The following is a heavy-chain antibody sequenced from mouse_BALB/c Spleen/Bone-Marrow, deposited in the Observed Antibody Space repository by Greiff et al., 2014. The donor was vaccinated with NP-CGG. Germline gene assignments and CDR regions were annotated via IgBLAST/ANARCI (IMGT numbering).Heavy chain of an antibody. CDR3: ASYYYGSRYGFAY. CDR2: IDPGNGNT. J-gene: IGHJ3*01. Sequence: EVQLQQSGAELVKPGASVKLSCTASGFNFKDTYMHWVKQRPEQGLEWIGKIDPGNGNTNYDPKFKGKATITADKSSNTAYLQLSSLALEYSAGYCCASYYYGSRYGFAYWGQGTLVTVSA. V-gene: IGHV14-3*02. CDR1: GFNFKDTY. D-gene: IGHD1-1*01.